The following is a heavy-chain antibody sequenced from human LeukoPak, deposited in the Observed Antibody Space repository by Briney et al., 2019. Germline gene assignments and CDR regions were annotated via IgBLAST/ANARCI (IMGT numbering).Heavy chain of an antibody. Sequence: SETLSLTCAVYGGSFSGYYWSWIRQPPGKELEWIGEINHSGSTNYNPSLKSRVTISVDTSKNQFSLKLSSVTAADTAVYYCARGLFTVVMAYWGQGTLVTVSS. J-gene: IGHJ4*02. CDR1: GGSFSGYY. CDR3: ARGLFTVVMAY. D-gene: IGHD4-23*01. CDR2: INHSGST. V-gene: IGHV4-34*01.